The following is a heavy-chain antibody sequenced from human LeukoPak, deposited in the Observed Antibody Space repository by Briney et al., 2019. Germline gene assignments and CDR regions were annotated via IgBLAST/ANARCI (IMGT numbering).Heavy chain of an antibody. D-gene: IGHD3-22*01. CDR2: INAGNGNT. Sequence: ASVKVSCKASGYTFTSYAMHWVRQAPGQRLEWMGWINAGNGNTKYSQKFQGRVTITRDTSASTAYMELSSLRSEDTAVYYCARDPPQYYYDSSGYFYYWGQGTLVTVSS. V-gene: IGHV1-3*01. J-gene: IGHJ4*02. CDR1: GYTFTSYA. CDR3: ARDPPQYYYDSSGYFYY.